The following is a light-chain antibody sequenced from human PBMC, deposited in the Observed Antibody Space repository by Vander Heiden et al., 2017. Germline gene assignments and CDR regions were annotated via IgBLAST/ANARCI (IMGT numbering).Light chain of an antibody. CDR3: HRWTTLGKT. CDR2: DAS. V-gene: IGKV6-21*01. Sequence: EMVLTQSPDFQSVTRKEKVTITCQASQSIGSSLHWYQQKPDQSPKLLVKDASQSVPAIPSRFSASASVTHFTLSMKSLDVEAAATYYCHRWTTLGKTFGRGTKVEIK. J-gene: IGKJ4*01. CDR1: QSIGSS.